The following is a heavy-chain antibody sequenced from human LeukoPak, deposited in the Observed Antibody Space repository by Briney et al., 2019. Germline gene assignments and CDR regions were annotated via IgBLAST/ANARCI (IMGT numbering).Heavy chain of an antibody. V-gene: IGHV3-48*04. D-gene: IGHD3-10*01. Sequence: PGGSLRLSCAASGFTFSSYSMNWARQAPGKGLEWVSYISSSSSAIYYADSVKGRFTISRDNAKNSLYLQMNSLRAEDTAVYYCARGYGSGSYYFNWFDPWGQGTLVTVSS. CDR1: GFTFSSYS. CDR2: ISSSSSAI. CDR3: ARGYGSGSYYFNWFDP. J-gene: IGHJ5*02.